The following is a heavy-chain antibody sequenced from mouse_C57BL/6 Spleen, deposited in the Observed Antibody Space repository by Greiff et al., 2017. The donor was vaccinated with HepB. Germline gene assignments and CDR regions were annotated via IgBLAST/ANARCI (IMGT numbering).Heavy chain of an antibody. CDR1: GYSITSGYY. D-gene: IGHD3-2*02. Sequence: ESGPGLVKPSQSLSLTCSVTGYSITSGYYWNWIRQFPGNKLEWMGYISYDGSNNYNPSLKNRISITRDTSKNQFFLKLNSVTTEDTATYYCARRGSSGYVGWFAYWGQGTLVTVSA. J-gene: IGHJ3*01. CDR2: ISYDGSN. CDR3: ARRGSSGYVGWFAY. V-gene: IGHV3-6*01.